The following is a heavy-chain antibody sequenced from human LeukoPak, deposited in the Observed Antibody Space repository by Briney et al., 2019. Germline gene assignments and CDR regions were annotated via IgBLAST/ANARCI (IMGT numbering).Heavy chain of an antibody. V-gene: IGHV4-34*01. CDR1: GGSFSGYY. Sequence: SGTLSLTCAVYGGSFSGYYWSWIRQPPGKGLEWIGEINHSGSTNYNPSLKSRVTISVDTSKNQFSPKLSSVTAADTAVYYCASGGFSDYWGQGTLVTVSS. CDR2: INHSGST. D-gene: IGHD3-3*01. CDR3: ASGGFSDY. J-gene: IGHJ4*02.